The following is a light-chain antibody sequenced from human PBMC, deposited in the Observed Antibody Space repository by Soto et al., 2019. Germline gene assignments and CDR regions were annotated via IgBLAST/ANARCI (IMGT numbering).Light chain of an antibody. Sequence: EIVVTQSPGTLSLSPGERATLSCRASQRVSNNYLAWYQQKPGQAPRLLIYGASTRATGIPDRFSGSGSATDFTLTISRLEPEDFAVYYCQQYGSSPPITFGQGTRLEIK. CDR2: GAS. J-gene: IGKJ5*01. CDR1: QRVSNNY. CDR3: QQYGSSPPIT. V-gene: IGKV3-20*01.